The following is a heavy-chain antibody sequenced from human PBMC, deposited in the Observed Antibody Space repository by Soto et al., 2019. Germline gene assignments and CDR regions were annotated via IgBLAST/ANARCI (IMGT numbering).Heavy chain of an antibody. CDR2: IYSGGST. CDR1: GVIARSDY. CDR3: ASFSRQWYGGDRDGLDL. D-gene: IGHD3-16*01. J-gene: IGHJ5*02. Sequence: RGALRHSSAASGVIARSDYKSWVRQALWKGLEWVSVIYSGGSTYYADSVKGRFTISRDNSKNTLYLQMNSLRAEDTAVYYCASFSRQWYGGDRDGLDLSGQGTLDIV. V-gene: IGHV3-53*01.